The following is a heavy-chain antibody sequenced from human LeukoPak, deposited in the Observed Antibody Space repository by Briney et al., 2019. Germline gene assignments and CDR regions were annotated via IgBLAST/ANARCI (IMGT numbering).Heavy chain of an antibody. V-gene: IGHV4-4*07. D-gene: IGHD3-16*01. CDR3: AGEHSRGGDFDY. Sequence: SETLSLTCTVSGGSISSYYWSWIRQPAGKGLEWIGRIHTSGSTNYNPSLKSRVTMSVDTSKNQFSLKLSSVTAADTAVYYCAGEHSRGGDFDYWGQGTLVTVSS. J-gene: IGHJ4*02. CDR1: GGSISSYY. CDR2: IHTSGST.